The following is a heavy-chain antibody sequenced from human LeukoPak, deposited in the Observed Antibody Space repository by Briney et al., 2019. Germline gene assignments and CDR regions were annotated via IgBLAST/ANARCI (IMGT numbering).Heavy chain of an antibody. V-gene: IGHV4-31*03. Sequence: PSETLSLTCTVSGGSISSGGYYWSWIRQHPGKGLEWIGYIYHSGSTYYNPSLKSRVTISVDTSKNQFSLKLSSVTAADTAVYYCARDHGDSFNFDYWGQGTLVTVSS. CDR3: ARDHGDSFNFDY. J-gene: IGHJ4*02. CDR1: GGSISSGGYY. D-gene: IGHD4-17*01. CDR2: IYHSGST.